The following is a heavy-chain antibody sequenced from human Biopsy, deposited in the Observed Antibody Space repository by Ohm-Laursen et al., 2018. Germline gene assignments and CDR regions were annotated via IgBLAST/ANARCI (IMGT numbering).Heavy chain of an antibody. CDR2: IIPLFGTT. J-gene: IGHJ4*02. V-gene: IGHV1-69*06. Sequence: SSVKVSCKTSGGTFSDYAISWLRQAPGQGLEWMGGIIPLFGTTNYAQKFQGRVTITADTSTDTAYMELSSLRSEDTAVYYCAADINVWNVNYWGQGTQVTVSS. CDR3: AADINVWNVNY. CDR1: GGTFSDYA. D-gene: IGHD1-1*01.